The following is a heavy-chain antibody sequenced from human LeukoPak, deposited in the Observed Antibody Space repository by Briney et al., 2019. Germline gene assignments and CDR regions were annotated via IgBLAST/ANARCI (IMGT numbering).Heavy chain of an antibody. CDR2: IYTSGST. J-gene: IGHJ4*02. Sequence: ASETLSLTCTVSGGSISSGSYYWSWIRQPAGKGLEWIGRIYTSGSTNYNPSLKSRVTISVDTSKNQFSLKLSSVTAADTAVYYCARGNKLGHFDYWGQGTLVTVSS. V-gene: IGHV4-61*02. D-gene: IGHD1/OR15-1a*01. CDR1: GGSISSGSYY. CDR3: ARGNKLGHFDY.